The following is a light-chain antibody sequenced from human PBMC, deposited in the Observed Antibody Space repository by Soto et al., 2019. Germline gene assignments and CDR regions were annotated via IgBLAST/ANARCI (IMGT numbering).Light chain of an antibody. CDR1: QSISNL. V-gene: IGKV1-5*01. CDR2: DVS. CDR3: QHYKSYPWS. Sequence: DIPMTQSPSTLSTSVGDRVTITCRASQSISNLLAWYQQKPGKAPNLLIYDVSTLESGVPSRFSGSGSGTEFTLTISRLQPDDFATYYCQHYKSYPWSFGQGTKLEIK. J-gene: IGKJ2*01.